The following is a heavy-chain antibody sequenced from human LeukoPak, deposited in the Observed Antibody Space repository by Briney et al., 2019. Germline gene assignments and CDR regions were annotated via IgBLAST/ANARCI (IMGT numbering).Heavy chain of an antibody. V-gene: IGHV1-18*01. CDR3: ASGLRYFDWLHFDY. CDR2: ISVYNGNT. D-gene: IGHD3-9*01. CDR1: GYNFTSYG. Sequence: ASVKVSCKASGYNFTSYGISWVRQAPGQGLEWMGWISVYNGNTNYDQKFQGRVTMTTDTSTSTAYMELRSLRSDDTAVYYCASGLRYFDWLHFDYWGQGTLVTVSS. J-gene: IGHJ4*02.